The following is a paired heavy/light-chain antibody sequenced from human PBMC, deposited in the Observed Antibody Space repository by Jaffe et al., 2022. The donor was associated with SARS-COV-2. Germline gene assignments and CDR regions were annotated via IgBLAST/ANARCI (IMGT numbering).Light chain of an antibody. CDR1: SSDVGRYDH. Sequence: QSALTQPPSASGSPGQSVTISCTGTSSDVGRYDHVSWFQQHPGKAPKLMIYDVTKRPTGVPDRFSGSKSGNTASLTVSGLQAEDEADYYCSSYGGSKNVFGTGTKVTVL. CDR3: SSYGGSKNV. V-gene: IGLV2-8*01. J-gene: IGLJ1*01. CDR2: DVT.
Heavy chain of an antibody. V-gene: IGHV3-23*01. CDR3: AKDWVTPENYLDY. J-gene: IGHJ4*02. D-gene: IGHD2-21*02. CDR2: ITPDGGNK. CDR1: GFTFSNYG. Sequence: EIQLLESGGGLVQPGGSLRLSCAVSGFTFSNYGMTWVRQAPGKGLEWVSAITPDGGNKYYADSVKGRFTISRDNSKNTLYLQMNSLRAEDTAMYYCAKDWVTPENYLDYWGQGTLVTVSS.